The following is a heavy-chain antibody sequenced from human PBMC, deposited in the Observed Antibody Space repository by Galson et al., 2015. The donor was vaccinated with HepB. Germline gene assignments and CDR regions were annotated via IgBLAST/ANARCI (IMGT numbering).Heavy chain of an antibody. CDR3: ARDRQLDNSGYPLDY. J-gene: IGHJ4*02. Sequence: SVKVSCKASGYTFTNYDIHWVRQAPGQGLEWMGKITPNGGRATYPQKFQGRVTMTSDTSTSTVYMELSSLRSEDTAVYYCARDRQLDNSGYPLDYGGQGTLVTVSS. CDR1: GYTFTNYD. D-gene: IGHD3-22*01. CDR2: ITPNGGRA. V-gene: IGHV1-46*01.